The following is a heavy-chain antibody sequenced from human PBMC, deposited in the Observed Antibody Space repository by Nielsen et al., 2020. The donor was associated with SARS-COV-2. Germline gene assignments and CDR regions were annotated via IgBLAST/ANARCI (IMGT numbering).Heavy chain of an antibody. CDR1: GGSISSGGYY. Sequence: SETLSLTCTVSGGSISSGGYYWSWIRQHPGKGPEWIGYIYYSGSTYYNPSLKSRVTISVDTSKNQFSLKLSSVTAADTAVYYCARAGYSEGDYWGQGTLVTVSS. CDR3: ARAGYSEGDY. CDR2: IYYSGST. V-gene: IGHV4-31*03. J-gene: IGHJ4*02. D-gene: IGHD3-16*02.